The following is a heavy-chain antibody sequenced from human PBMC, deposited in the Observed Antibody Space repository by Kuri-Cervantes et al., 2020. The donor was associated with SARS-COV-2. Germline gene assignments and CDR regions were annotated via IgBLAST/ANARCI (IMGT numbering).Heavy chain of an antibody. D-gene: IGHD5-18*01. Sequence: SCTVSGGSISSGGYYWSWIRQHPGKGLEWIGYIYYSGSTYYNPSLKSRVTMSIATSKNQFSLRLSSVTAADTAVYYSAREGMVTRSTNWGQGTLVTVSS. J-gene: IGHJ4*02. CDR1: GGSISSGGYY. CDR3: AREGMVTRSTN. V-gene: IGHV4-31*02. CDR2: IYYSGST.